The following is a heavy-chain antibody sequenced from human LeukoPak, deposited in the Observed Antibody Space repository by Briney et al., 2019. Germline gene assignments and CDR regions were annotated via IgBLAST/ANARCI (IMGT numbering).Heavy chain of an antibody. D-gene: IGHD3-3*01. J-gene: IGHJ4*02. CDR2: ISGSGGST. CDR3: AKGRQNFDFWRIDY. Sequence: GGSLRLSCSASGVTFNTYSMYLVRQTPGKGLMWVSSISGSGGSTYYAECVKGRFSISRDRFKKMMYLQKNRLSADVTAVYYCAKGRQNFDFWRIDYWGQGILVTVSS. CDR1: GVTFNTYS. V-gene: IGHV3-23*01.